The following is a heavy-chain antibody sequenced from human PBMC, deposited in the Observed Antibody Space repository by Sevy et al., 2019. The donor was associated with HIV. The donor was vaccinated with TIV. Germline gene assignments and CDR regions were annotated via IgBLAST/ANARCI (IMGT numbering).Heavy chain of an antibody. CDR2: IYSGGGT. CDR1: GFTVRSSH. D-gene: IGHD2-21*02. V-gene: IGHV3-66*01. Sequence: GGSLRLSCAVSGFTVRSSHMTWICQAPGKGLEWVSIIYSGGGTYLSDSVRGRFTISRDNSKNTLFLQMNSLRAEDTAVYYCARGGGSYCGVDCTRDFDSWGQGTLVTVSS. J-gene: IGHJ4*01. CDR3: ARGGGSYCGVDCTRDFDS.